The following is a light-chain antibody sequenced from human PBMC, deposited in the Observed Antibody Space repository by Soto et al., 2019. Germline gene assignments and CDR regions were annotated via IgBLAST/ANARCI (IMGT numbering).Light chain of an antibody. CDR3: QEHGSSPRT. V-gene: IGKV3-20*01. CDR2: GAS. CDR1: QSLSSNY. Sequence: VLTPSPATLSVSPGERVTLSCRASQSLSSNYLAWYQQRPGQAPRLLIYGASTRATGIPDRFSGSGSGTDFTLTISRLEPEDFAVYYCQEHGSSPRTFGQGTKVDIK. J-gene: IGKJ1*01.